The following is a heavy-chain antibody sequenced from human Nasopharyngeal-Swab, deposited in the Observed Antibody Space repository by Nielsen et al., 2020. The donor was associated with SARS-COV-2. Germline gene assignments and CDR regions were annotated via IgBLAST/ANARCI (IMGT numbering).Heavy chain of an antibody. CDR2: ISGSGGST. CDR1: GFTFSSYA. D-gene: IGHD3-3*01. J-gene: IGHJ6*02. V-gene: IGHV3-23*01. CDR3: ASNLEWLLSHYYYGMDV. Sequence: GGSLRLSCAASGFTFSSYAMSWVRQAPGKGLEWVSAISGSGGSTYYADSVKGRFTISRDNAKNSLYLQMNSLRAEDTAVYYCASNLEWLLSHYYYGMDVWGQGTTVTVSS.